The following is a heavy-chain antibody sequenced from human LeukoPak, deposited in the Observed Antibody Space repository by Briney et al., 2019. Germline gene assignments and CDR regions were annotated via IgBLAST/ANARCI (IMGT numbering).Heavy chain of an antibody. V-gene: IGHV3-23*01. J-gene: IGHJ4*02. CDR3: AHSSSWDYYFDY. Sequence: GGSLRLSCAASGFTFSSYAMSWVRQAPGTGLEWVSAISGSGGSTYYADSVKGRFTIPRDNSKNTLYLQMNSLRAEDTAVYYCAHSSSWDYYFDYWGQGTLVTVSS. CDR1: GFTFSSYA. CDR2: ISGSGGST. D-gene: IGHD6-13*01.